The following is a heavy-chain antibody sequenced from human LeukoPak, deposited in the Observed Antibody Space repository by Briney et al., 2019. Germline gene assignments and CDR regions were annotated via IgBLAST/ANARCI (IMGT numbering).Heavy chain of an antibody. CDR2: ITSDGSYT. D-gene: IGHD3-10*01. Sequence: GGSLRLSCAASGFSFSTYWMHWVRQAPGKGLVWVSRITSDGSYTNYADSERGRFTISRDNAKKTLYLQMSSLRVEDTAIYYCTRPSAGGGLAADYWGQGTLVTVSS. V-gene: IGHV3-74*01. J-gene: IGHJ4*02. CDR1: GFSFSTYW. CDR3: TRPSAGGGLAADY.